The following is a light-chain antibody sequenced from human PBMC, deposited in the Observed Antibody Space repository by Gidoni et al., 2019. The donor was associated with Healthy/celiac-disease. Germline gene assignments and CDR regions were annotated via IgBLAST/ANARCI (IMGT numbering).Light chain of an antibody. CDR3: QQDGSSPWT. J-gene: IGKJ1*01. V-gene: IGKV3-20*01. CDR2: GAS. CDR1: QSVSSSY. Sequence: EIELTQSPGTLSLSPGERATLSCRASQSVSSSYLAWYQQKPGQAPRLLIYGASSRATGIPDRFIGSGSGTDFTLTISRLEPEDFAVYYCQQDGSSPWTFGQGTKVEIK.